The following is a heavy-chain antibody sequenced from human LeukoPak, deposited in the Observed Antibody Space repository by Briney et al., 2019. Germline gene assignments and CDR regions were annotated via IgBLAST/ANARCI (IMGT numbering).Heavy chain of an antibody. J-gene: IGHJ4*02. D-gene: IGHD4-17*01. CDR2: IYTSGRT. Sequence: SETLSLTCTVSGDSINNYYWSWIRQPAGKGLEWIGRIYTSGRTNYNPSLKSRVTMSVDTSKNQFSLKLSSVTAADTAMYYCARVDGDWGQGTLVTVSS. CDR1: GDSINNYY. V-gene: IGHV4-4*07. CDR3: ARVDGD.